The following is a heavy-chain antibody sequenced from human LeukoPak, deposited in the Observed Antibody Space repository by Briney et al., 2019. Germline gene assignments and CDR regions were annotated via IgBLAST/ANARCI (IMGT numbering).Heavy chain of an antibody. CDR3: ARAGVGDILTGLDQ. J-gene: IGHJ4*02. Sequence: ASVKVSCKASGYTFTDYLIHWVRQAPGQGLEWMGWINPNSGATSSAQRFQDRVTMTRDTSISTGYMELSRLRSDDTALYYCARAGVGDILTGLDQWGQGTLVTVSS. CDR1: GYTFTDYL. D-gene: IGHD3-9*01. V-gene: IGHV1-2*02. CDR2: INPNSGAT.